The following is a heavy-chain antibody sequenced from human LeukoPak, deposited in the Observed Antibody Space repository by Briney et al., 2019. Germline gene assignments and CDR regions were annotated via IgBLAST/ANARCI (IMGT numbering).Heavy chain of an antibody. J-gene: IGHJ6*02. V-gene: IGHV4-31*03. CDR1: GGSIGRGGYY. Sequence: SETPSLTCTVPGGSIGRGGYYWTWIRQHLGKGLEWIGYIYYTGSTYYNPSLKSRVAISMDASKNQFSLRLSSVTAADTAVYYCTRAGPHYGSGTDYSFYGMDVWGQGTTVTVSS. CDR3: TRAGPHYGSGTDYSFYGMDV. CDR2: IYYTGST. D-gene: IGHD3-10*01.